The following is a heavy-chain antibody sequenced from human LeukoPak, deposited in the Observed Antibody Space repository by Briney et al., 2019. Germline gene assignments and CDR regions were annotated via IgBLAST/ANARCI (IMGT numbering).Heavy chain of an antibody. CDR1: GFTFSYSG. D-gene: IGHD4-11*01. CDR2: IHSGGST. CDR3: AREGTV. V-gene: IGHV3-66*01. Sequence: PGGSLRLSCEASGFTFSYSGMHWVRQAPGKGLEWVSIIHSGGSTYNADSVKGRFTISRDNSKNTLYLQMNSLRAEDTAVYYCAREGTVRGQGTLVTVSS. J-gene: IGHJ4*02.